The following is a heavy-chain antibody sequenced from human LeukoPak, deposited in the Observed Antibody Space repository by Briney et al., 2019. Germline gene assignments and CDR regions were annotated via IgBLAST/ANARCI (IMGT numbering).Heavy chain of an antibody. CDR1: GFTFSDYW. CDR2: IKQDGSEK. CDR3: ARAVYDILTGYSAYYYMDV. Sequence: GGSLRLSCAASGFTFSDYWMTWVRQAPGKGLEWVANIKQDGSEKYYVDSVKGRFTISRDNSKNTLYLQMNSLRAEDTAVYYCARAVYDILTGYSAYYYMDVWGKGTTVAVSS. V-gene: IGHV3-7*03. D-gene: IGHD3-9*01. J-gene: IGHJ6*03.